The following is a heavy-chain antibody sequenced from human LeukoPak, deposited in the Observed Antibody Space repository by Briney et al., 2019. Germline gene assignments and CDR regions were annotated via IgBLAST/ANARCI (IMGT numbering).Heavy chain of an antibody. Sequence: WETLSLTCAAYGGSFNDHSWSWIRQPPGKGLEWIGVIDQFGATSYNPSLKSRLTISVDTSKKQISLRLTSVTAADTAVYYCVRGQWLDNYWGQETLVTVSS. CDR3: VRGQWLDNY. V-gene: IGHV4-34*01. CDR2: IDQFGAT. J-gene: IGHJ4*02. D-gene: IGHD6-19*01. CDR1: GGSFNDHS.